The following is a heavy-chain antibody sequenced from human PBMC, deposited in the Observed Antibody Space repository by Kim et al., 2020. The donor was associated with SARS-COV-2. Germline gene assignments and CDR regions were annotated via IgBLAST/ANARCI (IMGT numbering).Heavy chain of an antibody. CDR2: IIPIFGTA. V-gene: IGHV1-69*13. CDR1: GGTFSSYA. D-gene: IGHD2-21*02. J-gene: IGHJ6*02. Sequence: SVKVSCKASGGTFSSYAISWVRQAPGQGLEWMGGIIPIFGTANYAQKFQGRVTITADESTSTAYMELSSLRSEDTAVYYCAEGGDPSYYYYGMDVWGQGTTVTVSS. CDR3: AEGGDPSYYYYGMDV.